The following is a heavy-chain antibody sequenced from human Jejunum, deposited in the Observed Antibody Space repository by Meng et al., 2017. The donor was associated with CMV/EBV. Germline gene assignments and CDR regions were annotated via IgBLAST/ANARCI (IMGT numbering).Heavy chain of an antibody. Sequence: SGFSVCSTYISWVRQASGKGLEWVSVTYSGGSTYSADALRGRFNSTRDNSRNTVYLQMNSLKPEDTAVYFCATGLGEDTFYTGDYWGPGTLVTVSS. CDR2: TYSGGST. J-gene: IGHJ4*02. V-gene: IGHV3-53*01. CDR3: ATGLGEDTFYTGDY. CDR1: GFSVCSTY. D-gene: IGHD3-16*01.